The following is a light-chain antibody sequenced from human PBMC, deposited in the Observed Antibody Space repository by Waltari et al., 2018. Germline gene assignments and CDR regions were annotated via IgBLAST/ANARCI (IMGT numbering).Light chain of an antibody. V-gene: IGKV3-20*01. J-gene: IGKJ1*01. Sequence: EIVLTQSPGTLSLSPGERATLSCRASQSVSSSYLAWYQQQPGQAPRVLIHGASNRAIGLPDRFSGSGSGTDFTLTSSRLEPEDFAVYYWQEYGSSPWTFGQGTKVEIK. CDR2: GAS. CDR1: QSVSSSY. CDR3: QEYGSSPWT.